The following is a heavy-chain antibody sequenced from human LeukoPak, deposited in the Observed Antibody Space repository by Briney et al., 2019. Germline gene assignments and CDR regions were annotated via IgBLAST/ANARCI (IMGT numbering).Heavy chain of an antibody. CDR1: GGSIGSSSYY. D-gene: IGHD3-16*01. Sequence: SETLSLTCTVSGGSIGSSSYYWGWIRQPPGKGLEWIGSIYYSGNTYYNPSLESRVTVSVDTSMNQSSLRLTSVSPADTAVYYCARDVSSASFTYYYYYMDVWGKGTTVTVSS. CDR3: ARDVSSASFTYYYYYMDV. V-gene: IGHV4-39*07. J-gene: IGHJ6*03. CDR2: IYYSGNT.